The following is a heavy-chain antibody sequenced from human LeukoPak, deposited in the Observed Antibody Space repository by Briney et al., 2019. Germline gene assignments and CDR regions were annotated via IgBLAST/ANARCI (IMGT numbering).Heavy chain of an antibody. J-gene: IGHJ5*02. CDR3: AKRSPGGFNWFDP. V-gene: IGHV3-30*18. CDR2: ISYDGSNK. D-gene: IGHD3-10*01. Sequence: GGSLRLSCAASGFTFSSYGMHWVRQAPGKGLEWVAVISYDGSNKYYADSVKGRFTISRDNSKNTLYLQMNSLRAEDTAVYYCAKRSPGGFNWFDPWGQGTLVTVSS. CDR1: GFTFSSYG.